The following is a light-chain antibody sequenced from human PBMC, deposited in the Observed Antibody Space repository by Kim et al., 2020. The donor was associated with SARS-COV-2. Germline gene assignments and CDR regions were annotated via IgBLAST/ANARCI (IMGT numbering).Light chain of an antibody. J-gene: IGLJ1*01. CDR3: AAWDDSLSFLYL. Sequence: QSVLTQPPSAYGTPGQRVTISCSGSSSNIGSNYVYWYQQLPGTAPKLLIYRNNQRPSGVPDRFSGSKSGTSSSLAISGLRSEDEADYYCAAWDDSLSFLYLFGTGTKVTVL. CDR2: RNN. V-gene: IGLV1-47*01. CDR1: SSNIGSNY.